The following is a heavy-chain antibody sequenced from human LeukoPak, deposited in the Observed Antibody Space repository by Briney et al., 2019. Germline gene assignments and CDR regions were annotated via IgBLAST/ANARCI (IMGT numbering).Heavy chain of an antibody. V-gene: IGHV3-74*01. Sequence: GGSLRLSCAASGFNFNSYWMHWVRQAPGKGLVWISRINYDGTTTSYADSVKGRFTISRDNAKNTLYLQMNSLRAEDTAAFYCGRGRPREYRGYVIDYWGQGTPITVSS. CDR2: INYDGTTT. CDR1: GFNFNSYW. D-gene: IGHD5-12*01. J-gene: IGHJ4*02. CDR3: GRGRPREYRGYVIDY.